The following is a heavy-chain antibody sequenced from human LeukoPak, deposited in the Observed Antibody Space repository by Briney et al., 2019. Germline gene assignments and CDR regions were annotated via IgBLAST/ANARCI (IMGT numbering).Heavy chain of an antibody. CDR3: ARGIAGLVDY. CDR2: INHSGST. J-gene: IGHJ4*02. CDR1: GGSFSGYY. Sequence: SETLSLTCAVYGGSFSGYYWSWIRQPPGKGLEWIGEINHSGSTNYNPSLKSRVTISVDTPKNQFSLKLSSVTAADTAVYYCARGIAGLVDYWGQGTLVTVSS. V-gene: IGHV4-34*01. D-gene: IGHD6-13*01.